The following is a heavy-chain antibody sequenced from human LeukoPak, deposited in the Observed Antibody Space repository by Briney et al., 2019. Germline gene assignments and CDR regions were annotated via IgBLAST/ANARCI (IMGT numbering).Heavy chain of an antibody. V-gene: IGHV4-4*07. Sequence: SETLSLTCTVSGGSISSYYWSWIRQPAGKGLEWIGRIYTSGSTNYNPSLKSRVAISVDTSKNQFSLKLSSVTAADTAVYYCASRRTYYYYYMDVWGKGTTVTVSS. CDR3: ASRRTYYYYYMDV. J-gene: IGHJ6*03. CDR1: GGSISSYY. CDR2: IYTSGST.